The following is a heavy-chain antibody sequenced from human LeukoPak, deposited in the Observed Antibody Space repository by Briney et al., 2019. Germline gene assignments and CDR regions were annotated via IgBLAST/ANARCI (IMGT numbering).Heavy chain of an antibody. CDR2: ISVYNGNT. CDR1: GYTFTNYG. J-gene: IGHJ4*02. Sequence: ASVKVSCKASGYTFTNYGVSWVRQAPGQGLEWVGWISVYNGNTKYAQKLQGRVTMTTDTSTSTAYMELRSLRSDDTAVYYCARVGNWNIIPQLGNFDYWGQGTLVTVSS. D-gene: IGHD1/OR15-1a*01. V-gene: IGHV1-18*01. CDR3: ARVGNWNIIPQLGNFDY.